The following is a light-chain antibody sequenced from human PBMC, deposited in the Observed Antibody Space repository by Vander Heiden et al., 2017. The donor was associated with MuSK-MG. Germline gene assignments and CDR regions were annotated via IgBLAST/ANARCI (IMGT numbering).Light chain of an antibody. CDR3: QQYGSSPYT. CDR1: QSVSSSY. V-gene: IGKV3-20*01. CDR2: GAS. Sequence: EIVLTQYPGTLSLSPGERATLSCRASQSVSSSYLAWYQQKPGQAPRLLIYGASSRATGIPDRFSGSGSGTDFTLTISRLEPEDFAAYYCQQYGSSPYTFGQGTKLEIK. J-gene: IGKJ2*01.